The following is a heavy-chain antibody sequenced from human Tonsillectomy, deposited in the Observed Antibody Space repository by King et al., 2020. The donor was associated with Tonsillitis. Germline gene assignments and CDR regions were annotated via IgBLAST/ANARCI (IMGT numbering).Heavy chain of an antibody. Sequence: VQLVESGGGVGQPGRSLRRSCAASGFTFSTDAMHWVRQAPGQGLEWVAFISYEGSNKYYADSVKGRFTISRDNSENTLYLQMNSLRAEETALYYCARDSYSYDYWGQGTLVTVSS. J-gene: IGHJ4*02. D-gene: IGHD4-11*01. V-gene: IGHV3-30*04. CDR1: GFTFSTDA. CDR2: ISYEGSNK. CDR3: ARDSYSYDY.